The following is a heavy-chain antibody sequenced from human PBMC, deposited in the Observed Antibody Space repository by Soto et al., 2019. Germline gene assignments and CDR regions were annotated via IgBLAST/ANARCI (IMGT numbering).Heavy chain of an antibody. J-gene: IGHJ4*02. D-gene: IGHD3-22*01. CDR1: GFTFSSHS. V-gene: IGHV3-21*01. Sequence: PGGSLRLSCAASGFTFSSHSMNWVRQAPGKGLEWVSSISSSSSYIYYADSVKGRFTISRDNAKNSLYLQMNSLRAEDTAVYYCARDRGGYYYDSSGYLPGYWGQGTLVTVSS. CDR2: ISSSSSYI. CDR3: ARDRGGYYYDSSGYLPGY.